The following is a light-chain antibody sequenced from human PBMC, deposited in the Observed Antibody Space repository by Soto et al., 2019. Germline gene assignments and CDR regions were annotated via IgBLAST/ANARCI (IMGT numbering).Light chain of an antibody. Sequence: EIVMTQSPATLSVSPGERATLSCRASQSVSSYLAWYQQKPGQAPRLLIYGASTRAADIPARFSGSGSGTEFTLTISSLQSEDFAVYYCRQYNSWPPWLTFGGGTRVEI. CDR1: QSVSSY. CDR3: RQYNSWPPWLT. J-gene: IGKJ4*01. CDR2: GAS. V-gene: IGKV3-15*01.